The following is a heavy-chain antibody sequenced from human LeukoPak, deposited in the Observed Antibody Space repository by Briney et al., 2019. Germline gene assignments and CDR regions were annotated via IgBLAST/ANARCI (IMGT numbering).Heavy chain of an antibody. CDR2: ISYDGSNK. CDR3: AKDLRELLGSYYYGMDV. CDR1: GFTFSSYG. J-gene: IGHJ6*04. Sequence: PGGSLRLSCAASGFTFSSYGMHRVRQAPGKGLEWVAVISYDGSNKYYADSVKGRFTISRDNYKNTLYLQMNSLRAEDTAVYYCAKDLRELLGSYYYGMDVWGKGTTVTVSS. V-gene: IGHV3-30*18. D-gene: IGHD3-10*01.